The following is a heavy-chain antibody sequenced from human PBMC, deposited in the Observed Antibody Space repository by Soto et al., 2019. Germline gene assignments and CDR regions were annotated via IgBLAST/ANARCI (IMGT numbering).Heavy chain of an antibody. D-gene: IGHD3-10*01. V-gene: IGHV4-31*03. CDR2: IYYSGST. J-gene: IGHJ4*02. CDR3: ARVWRSAGSFDY. Sequence: SETLSLTCTVSGGSISSGGYYWSWIRQHPEKGPEWVGYIYYSGSTYYNPSLKSRVTISVDTSKNQFSLKLSSVTAADTAVYYCARVWRSAGSFDYWGQGTLVTVSS. CDR1: GGSISSGGYY.